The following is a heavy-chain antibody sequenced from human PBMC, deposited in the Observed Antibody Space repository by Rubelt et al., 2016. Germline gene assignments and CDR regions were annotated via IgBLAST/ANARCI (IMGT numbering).Heavy chain of an antibody. CDR2: FDPEDGET. CDR3: ATGQYSSGCDY. V-gene: IGHV1-24*01. CDR1: GYTFTELS. J-gene: IGHJ4*02. Sequence: QVQLVQSGAEVKKPGASVKVSCKVSGYTFTELSMHWVRQAPGKGLEWMGGFDPEDGETIYAQRFQGIVTITEDTSTDPAYMELSSLRSEDTAVYYCATGQYSSGCDYWGQGTLVTVSS. D-gene: IGHD6-19*01.